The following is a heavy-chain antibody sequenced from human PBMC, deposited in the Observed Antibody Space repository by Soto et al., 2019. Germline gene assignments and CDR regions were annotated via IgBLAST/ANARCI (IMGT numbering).Heavy chain of an antibody. CDR3: ARLYGSGSYTLFDY. V-gene: IGHV4-34*01. CDR2: INHSGST. J-gene: IGHJ4*02. D-gene: IGHD3-10*01. CDR1: GGSFSGYY. Sequence: LSLTCAVYGGSFSGYYWTWIRQPPGTGLEWIGDINHSGSTNYNPSLKSRVTISVDTSKNQFSLKLSSVTAADTAVYYCARLYGSGSYTLFDYWGQGTLVTVSS.